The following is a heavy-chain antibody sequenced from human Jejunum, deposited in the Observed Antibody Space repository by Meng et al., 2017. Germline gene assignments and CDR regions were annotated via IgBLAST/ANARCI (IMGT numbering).Heavy chain of an antibody. CDR3: AIVYDSSGQFDQFDY. Sequence: SSVNVSCQASVGSFSSYSIRWVRQAPGQGLEGMGRIIPIVGIPNYAQKFQGRVPITADKSTSTAYMELSSLRSEDTAVYYCAIVYDSSGQFDQFDYWGQGTLVTVSS. D-gene: IGHD3-22*01. J-gene: IGHJ4*02. V-gene: IGHV1-69*02. CDR1: VGSFSSYS. CDR2: IIPIVGIP.